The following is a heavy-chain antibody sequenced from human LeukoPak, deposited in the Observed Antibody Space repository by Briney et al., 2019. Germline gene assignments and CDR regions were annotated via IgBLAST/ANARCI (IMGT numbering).Heavy chain of an antibody. V-gene: IGHV3-9*01. CDR1: GFTFSSYA. Sequence: GGSLRLSCAASGFTFSSYAMSWVRQAPGKGLEWVSGISWNSGSIGYADSVKGRFTISRDNAKNSLYLQMNSLRAEDTALYYCAKAGGIAAAGTRRRAFDIWGQGTMVTVSS. CDR3: AKAGGIAAAGTRRRAFDI. J-gene: IGHJ3*02. CDR2: ISWNSGSI. D-gene: IGHD6-13*01.